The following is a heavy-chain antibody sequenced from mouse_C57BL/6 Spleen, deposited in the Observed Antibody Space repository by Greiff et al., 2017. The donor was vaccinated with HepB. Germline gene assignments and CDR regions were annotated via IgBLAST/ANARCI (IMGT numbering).Heavy chain of an antibody. CDR2: IDPSDSET. CDR1: GYTFTSYW. D-gene: IGHD2-2*01. J-gene: IGHJ4*01. CDR3: ARDYYGYDAAMDY. Sequence: QVHVKQPGAELVRPGSSVKLSCKASGYTFTSYWMHWVKQRPIQGLEWIGNIDPSDSETHYNQKFKDKATLTVDKSSSTAYMQLSSLTSEDSAVYYCARDYYGYDAAMDYWGQGTSVTVSS. V-gene: IGHV1-52*01.